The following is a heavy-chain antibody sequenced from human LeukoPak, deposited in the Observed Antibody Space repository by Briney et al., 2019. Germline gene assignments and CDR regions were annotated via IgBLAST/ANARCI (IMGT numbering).Heavy chain of an antibody. D-gene: IGHD3-10*01. CDR1: GYTFTTYD. Sequence: ASVKVSCKASGYTFTTYDINWVRQATGQGLEWIGWMNPNSANTGYAQKFQGRVTMTRNTSISTAYMELSSLKSEGTAVYYCARGGGFVRGAYDYWGQGTLVTVSS. CDR2: MNPNSANT. V-gene: IGHV1-8*01. CDR3: ARGGGFVRGAYDY. J-gene: IGHJ4*02.